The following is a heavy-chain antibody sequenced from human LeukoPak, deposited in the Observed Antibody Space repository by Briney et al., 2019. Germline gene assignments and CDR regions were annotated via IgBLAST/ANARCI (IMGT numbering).Heavy chain of an antibody. CDR3: ARDRLRSRYDILTGYYY. D-gene: IGHD3-9*01. CDR2: ISSSGSTI. V-gene: IGHV3-11*01. CDR1: GFTFSDYY. Sequence: GGSLRLSCAASGFTFSDYYMSWIRQAPGKGLEWVSYISSSGSTIYYADSVKGRFTISRDNAKNPLYLQMNSLRAEDTAVYYCARDRLRSRYDILTGYYYWGQGTLVTVSS. J-gene: IGHJ4*02.